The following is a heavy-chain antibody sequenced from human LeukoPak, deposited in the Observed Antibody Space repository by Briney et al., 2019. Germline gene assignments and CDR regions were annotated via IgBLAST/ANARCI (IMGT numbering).Heavy chain of an antibody. D-gene: IGHD6-6*01. CDR2: IIPIFGTA. Sequence: GSSVKVSCKASGGTFSSYAISWVRQATGQGLEWMGGIIPIFGTANYAQKFQGRVTITADESTSTAYMELSSLRSEDTAVYYCARGHSSSSGVDYWGQGTLVTVSS. CDR1: GGTFSSYA. J-gene: IGHJ4*02. CDR3: ARGHSSSSGVDY. V-gene: IGHV1-69*01.